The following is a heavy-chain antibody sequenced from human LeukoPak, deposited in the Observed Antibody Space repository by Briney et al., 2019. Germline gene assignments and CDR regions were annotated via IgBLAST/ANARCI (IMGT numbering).Heavy chain of an antibody. Sequence: GGSLRLSCAASGFTFSSYWMNWVRQAPGKGLEWVATIKQDGRDKYYVDSVKGRFTISRDDAKNPLYLQMNSLRVEDTAVYHCVRYFTAVAPTLRLDYWGQGTLVTVSS. J-gene: IGHJ4*02. CDR2: IKQDGRDK. V-gene: IGHV3-7*03. CDR1: GFTFSSYW. D-gene: IGHD6-19*01. CDR3: VRYFTAVAPTLRLDY.